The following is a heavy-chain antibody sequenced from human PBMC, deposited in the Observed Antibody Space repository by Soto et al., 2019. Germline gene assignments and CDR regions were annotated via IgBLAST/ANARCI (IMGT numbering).Heavy chain of an antibody. CDR3: ARGRRRESCWGGDCYDFAY. CDR1: GFSFSDGAVG. CDR2: CYWDDDK. J-gene: IGHJ4*02. Sequence: QITLKESGPTLVKPTETLTLTCSFSGFSFSDGAVGVGWFRQSPGKAPEGLAICYWDDDKWYSPSLRTRLTDGNAKSRNQGVPSMIQMDPLDTATSFCARGRRRESCWGGDCYDFAYWGQGILVTASS. V-gene: IGHV2-5*02. D-gene: IGHD2-21*01.